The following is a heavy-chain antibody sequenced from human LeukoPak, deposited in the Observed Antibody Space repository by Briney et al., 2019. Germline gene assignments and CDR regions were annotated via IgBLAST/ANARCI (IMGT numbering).Heavy chain of an antibody. Sequence: PGGSLRLSCAASGFTFSSYGMHWVRQAPGKGLEWVAFIRYDGSNKYYTDSVKGRFTISRDSSKNTLYLQMNSLIAEDTAVYYCARVRSRDLVVGYNWFDPWGQGTLVIVFS. CDR1: GFTFSSYG. V-gene: IGHV3-30*02. J-gene: IGHJ5*02. D-gene: IGHD2-15*01. CDR2: IRYDGSNK. CDR3: ARVRSRDLVVGYNWFDP.